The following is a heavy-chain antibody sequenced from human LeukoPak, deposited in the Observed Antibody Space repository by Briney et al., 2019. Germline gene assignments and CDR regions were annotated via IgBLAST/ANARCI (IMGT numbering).Heavy chain of an antibody. CDR1: GGSFSGYY. CDR2: INHSGST. CDR3: ARGGRKWRKLLWFGELGPRDY. D-gene: IGHD3-10*01. V-gene: IGHV4-34*01. J-gene: IGHJ4*02. Sequence: SETLSPTCAVYGGSFSGYYWSWIRQPPGKGLEWIGEINHSGSTNYNPSLKSRVTISVDTSKNQFSLKLSSVTAADTAVYYCARGGRKWRKLLWFGELGPRDYWGQGTLVTVSS.